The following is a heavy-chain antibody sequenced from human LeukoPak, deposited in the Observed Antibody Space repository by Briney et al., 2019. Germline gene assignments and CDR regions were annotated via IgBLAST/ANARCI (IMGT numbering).Heavy chain of an antibody. Sequence: SETLSLTCAVYGGSFSGYYWSWIRQPPGKGLEWIGEINHSGSTNYNPSLMSRVTISVDTSKNQFSLKLSFVTAADTAVYYCARGHGSSGWFGYWGQGTLVTVSS. CDR3: ARGHGSSGWFGY. J-gene: IGHJ4*02. CDR2: INHSGST. CDR1: GGSFSGYY. D-gene: IGHD6-19*01. V-gene: IGHV4-34*01.